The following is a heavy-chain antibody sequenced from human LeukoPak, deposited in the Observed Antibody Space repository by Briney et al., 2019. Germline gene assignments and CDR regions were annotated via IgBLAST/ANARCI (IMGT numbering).Heavy chain of an antibody. D-gene: IGHD3-10*01. CDR1: GGSFSGYY. CDR2: FNHSGST. CDR3: ARKGYYGSGSYYFDDY. V-gene: IGHV4-34*01. Sequence: KASETLSLTCAVYGGSFSGYYWSWIRQPPGKGLEWIGEFNHSGSTNYNPSLKSRVTISVDTSKNKFSLKMSTVTAADTAVYYCARKGYYGSGSYYFDDYWGQGTLVTVSS. J-gene: IGHJ4*02.